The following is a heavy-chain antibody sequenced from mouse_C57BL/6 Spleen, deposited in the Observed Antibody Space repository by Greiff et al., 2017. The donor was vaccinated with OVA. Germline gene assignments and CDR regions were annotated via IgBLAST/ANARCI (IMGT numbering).Heavy chain of an antibody. J-gene: IGHJ2*01. CDR1: GYTFTSYW. V-gene: IGHV1-69*01. CDR3: ANWDERGYFDY. D-gene: IGHD4-1*01. CDR2: IDPSDSYT. Sequence: QVQLKQPGAELVMPGASVKLSCKASGYTFTSYWMHWVKQRPGQGLEWIGEIDPSDSYTNYNQKFKGKSTLTVDKSSSTAYMQLSSLTSEDSAVYYCANWDERGYFDYWGQGTTLTVSS.